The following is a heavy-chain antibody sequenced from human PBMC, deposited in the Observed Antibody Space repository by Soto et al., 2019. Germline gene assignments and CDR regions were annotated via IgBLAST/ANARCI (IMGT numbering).Heavy chain of an antibody. CDR3: ARDGPLWSLDY. V-gene: IGHV3-21*01. Sequence: EVQLVESGGGPVKPGGSLRLSCTASGFVFNGFTMNWVRQAPGKGLEWVSSIHSSGNSISYADSVKGRFTMSRDNAKNSPFLQMTSLRDDDTAVYFCARDGPLWSLDYWGQGALVIVSS. D-gene: IGHD3-10*01. CDR2: IHSSGNSI. J-gene: IGHJ4*02. CDR1: GFVFNGFT.